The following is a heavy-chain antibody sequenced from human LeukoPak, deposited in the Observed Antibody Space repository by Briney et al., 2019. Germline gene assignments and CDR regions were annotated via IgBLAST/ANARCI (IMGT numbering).Heavy chain of an antibody. Sequence: SGTLSLTCAVSGYSISSGYYWGWIRQPPGKGLEWIGSIYQSVTTYYSPSLKSRVAISADTPKNQFSLTLTSVTAADMAVYYCARGSNYYYSMDVWGKGTTVTVSS. V-gene: IGHV4-38-2*01. D-gene: IGHD3/OR15-3a*01. J-gene: IGHJ6*04. CDR1: GYSISSGYY. CDR2: IYQSVTT. CDR3: ARGSNYYYSMDV.